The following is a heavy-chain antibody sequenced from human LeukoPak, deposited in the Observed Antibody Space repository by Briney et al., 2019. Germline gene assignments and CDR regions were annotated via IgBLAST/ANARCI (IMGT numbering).Heavy chain of an antibody. V-gene: IGHV3-30-3*01. CDR3: ARLQRYVSDYYYGMDV. D-gene: IGHD5-24*01. J-gene: IGHJ6*02. CDR2: VTYDGNNK. CDR1: GFTFNNYA. Sequence: GGSLRLSCAASGFTFNNYAVHWVRQAPGKGLEWVAVVTYDGNNKYYADSVKGRFTVSRDNSRNTVNLQMNSLRGEDTAVYYCARLQRYVSDYYYGMDVWGQGTTVTVSS.